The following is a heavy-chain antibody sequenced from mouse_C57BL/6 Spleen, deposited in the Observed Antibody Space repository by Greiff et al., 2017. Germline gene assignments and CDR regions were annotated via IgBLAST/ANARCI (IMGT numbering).Heavy chain of an antibody. CDR3: ARGGYYGGYAMDY. CDR1: GFTFSDYY. Sequence: EVKLQESGGGLVQPGGSLKLSCAASGFTFSDYYMYWVRQTPEKRLEWVAYISNGGGSTYYPDTVKGRFTISRDNAKNTLYLQMSRLKSEDTAMYYCARGGYYGGYAMDYWGQGTSVTVSS. J-gene: IGHJ4*01. CDR2: ISNGGGST. V-gene: IGHV5-12*01. D-gene: IGHD1-1*01.